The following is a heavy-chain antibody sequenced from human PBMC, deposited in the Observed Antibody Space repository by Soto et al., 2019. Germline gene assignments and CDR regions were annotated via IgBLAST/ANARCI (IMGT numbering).Heavy chain of an antibody. CDR1: GFTFSGSA. D-gene: IGHD7-27*01. V-gene: IGHV3-73*01. J-gene: IGHJ4*02. CDR3: TRWRGTRQNWGYFDY. Sequence: GGSLRLSCAASGFTFSGSAMHWVRQASGKGLEWVGRIRSKANSYATAYAASVKGRFTISRDNSKNTAYLQMNSLKTEDTAVYYCTRWRGTRQNWGYFDYWGQGTLVTVSS. CDR2: IRSKANSYAT.